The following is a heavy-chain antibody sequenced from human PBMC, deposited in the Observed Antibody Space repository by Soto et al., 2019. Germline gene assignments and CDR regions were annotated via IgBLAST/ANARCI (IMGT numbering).Heavy chain of an antibody. CDR2: IIPIFGTA. J-gene: IGHJ4*02. CDR1: GGTFSLYA. V-gene: IGHV1-69*13. CDR3: AAHPTYYDYVFRN. D-gene: IGHD3-16*01. Sequence: SVKVSCKASGGTFSLYAISWVRQSPGQGLEWMGGIIPIFGTANYAQKFQGRVTITADESTSTAYMELSSLRSEDTAVYYCAAHPTYYDYVFRNWGQGTLVTVSS.